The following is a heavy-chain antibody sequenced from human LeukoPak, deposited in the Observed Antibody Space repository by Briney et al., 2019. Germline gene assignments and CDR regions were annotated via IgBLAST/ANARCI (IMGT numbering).Heavy chain of an antibody. CDR1: GFTFSSYS. CDR3: QIHVSDHDCTSYSIDY. CDR2: INTGSSII. J-gene: IGHJ4*02. Sequence: GGSLRLSCAASGFTFSSYSMNWVRQAPGKGLEWVSYINTGSSIIYYADSVKGRFTISRDNAKKSLYLQKNSLRDEDTAVYYGQIHVSDHDCTSYSIDYRGQGSLVTVSS. D-gene: IGHD2-15*01. V-gene: IGHV3-48*02.